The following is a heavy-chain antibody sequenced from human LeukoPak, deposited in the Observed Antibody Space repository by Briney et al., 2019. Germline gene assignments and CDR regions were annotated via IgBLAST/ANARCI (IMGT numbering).Heavy chain of an antibody. J-gene: IGHJ4*02. Sequence: GASVKVSCKASGYTFTGYYMHWVRQAPGQGLEWMGWINPNSGGTIYAQKFQGRVTMTEDTSTDTAYMELSSLRSEDTAVYYCATDHRIWVYSSGWYNFDYWGQGTLVTVSS. V-gene: IGHV1-2*02. CDR1: GYTFTGYY. CDR3: ATDHRIWVYSSGWYNFDY. D-gene: IGHD6-19*01. CDR2: INPNSGGT.